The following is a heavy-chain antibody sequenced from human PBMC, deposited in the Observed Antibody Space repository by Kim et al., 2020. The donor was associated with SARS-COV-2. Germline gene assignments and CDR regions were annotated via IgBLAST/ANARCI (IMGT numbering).Heavy chain of an antibody. J-gene: IGHJ4*02. D-gene: IGHD6-19*01. CDR1: GFTFTNYW. V-gene: IGHV3-7*01. Sequence: GGSLRLSCAASGFTFTNYWMSWVRQAPGRGLEWVANIKQDGSEKYYVDSVKGRFAISRDNAKNSLYLQMSSLRAEDTAVYYCARASRGGFSGWYFDYWGQGTLVTVSS. CDR2: IKQDGSEK. CDR3: ARASRGGFSGWYFDY.